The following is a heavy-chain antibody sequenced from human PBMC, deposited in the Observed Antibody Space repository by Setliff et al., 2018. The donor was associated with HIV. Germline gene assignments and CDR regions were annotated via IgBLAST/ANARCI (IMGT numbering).Heavy chain of an antibody. Sequence: GESLKISCKGSGYSFPSHWIGWVRQMPGKGLEWMGIIYPGDSDTRYSPSFQGQVTISADKSFSTADLQWSSLKASDTAMYYCARGGVVGDTPFGPNAPPYFDYWGQGTLVTVSS. V-gene: IGHV5-51*01. J-gene: IGHJ4*02. CDR3: ARGGVVGDTPFGPNAPPYFDY. D-gene: IGHD2-15*01. CDR2: IYPGDSDT. CDR1: GYSFPSHW.